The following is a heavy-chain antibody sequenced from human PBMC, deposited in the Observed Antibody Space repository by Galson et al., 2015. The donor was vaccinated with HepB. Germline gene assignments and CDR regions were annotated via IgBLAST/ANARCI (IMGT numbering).Heavy chain of an antibody. CDR3: ARSFRSTSPFDY. J-gene: IGHJ4*02. CDR1: GFTFSSYA. V-gene: IGHV3-30-3*01. CDR2: ISYDGSNK. D-gene: IGHD2-2*01. Sequence: SLRLSCAASGFTFSSYAMHWVRQAPGKGLEWVAVISYDGSNKYYADSVKGRFTISRDNSKNTLYLQMNSLRAEDTAVYYCARSFRSTSPFDYWGQGTLVTVSS.